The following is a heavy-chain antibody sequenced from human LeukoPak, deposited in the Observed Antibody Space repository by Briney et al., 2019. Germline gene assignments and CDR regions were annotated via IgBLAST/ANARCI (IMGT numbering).Heavy chain of an antibody. CDR1: GFTFSSYG. J-gene: IGHJ4*02. CDR3: AKDRGIVVVDYYFDY. D-gene: IGHD2-15*01. Sequence: GGSLRLSCAASGFTFSSYGMHWVRQAPGKGLEWVAVISYDGSNKYYADSVKGRFTISRDNSKNTLYLQMNSLRAEDTAVYYCAKDRGIVVVDYYFDYWGQGTLVTVSS. CDR2: ISYDGSNK. V-gene: IGHV3-30*18.